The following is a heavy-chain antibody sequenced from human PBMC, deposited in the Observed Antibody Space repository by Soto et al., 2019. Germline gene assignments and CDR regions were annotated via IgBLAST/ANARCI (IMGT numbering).Heavy chain of an antibody. Sequence: EVLLVESGGGLVQPGGSLRLSCAASGFIVSSNCMSWVRQAPGKGPEWVALIYSGGTTHYAESVKGRFTISRDKSKNTLYLQMNSLRAEDTAVYYCARRWGWGHGTMVTVSS. CDR1: GFIVSSNC. V-gene: IGHV3-66*01. J-gene: IGHJ3*01. D-gene: IGHD1-26*01. CDR3: ARRWG. CDR2: IYSGGTT.